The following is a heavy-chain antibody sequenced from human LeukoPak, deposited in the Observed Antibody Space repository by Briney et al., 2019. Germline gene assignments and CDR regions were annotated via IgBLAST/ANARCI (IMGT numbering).Heavy chain of an antibody. Sequence: QGLEWMGRIIPIFGTANYAQKFQGRVTITTDESTSTAYMELSSLRSEDTAVYYGARGVLAYCGGDCYHNWFDPWGQGTLVTVSS. V-gene: IGHV1-69*05. D-gene: IGHD2-21*02. J-gene: IGHJ5*02. CDR3: ARGVLAYCGGDCYHNWFDP. CDR2: IIPIFGTA.